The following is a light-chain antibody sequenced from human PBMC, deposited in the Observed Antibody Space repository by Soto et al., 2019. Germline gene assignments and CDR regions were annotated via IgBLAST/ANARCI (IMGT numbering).Light chain of an antibody. Sequence: QTVVTQEPSLTVSPGGTVTLTRGSSTGAVTSGHYPYWFQQKPGQAPRTLIFETSNKHSWTPARFSGSLLGGKAALTLSGAQPEDEAEYYCLLSYSNSRRVFGGGTKVTVL. CDR2: ETS. J-gene: IGLJ3*02. CDR3: LLSYSNSRRV. CDR1: TGAVTSGHY. V-gene: IGLV7-46*01.